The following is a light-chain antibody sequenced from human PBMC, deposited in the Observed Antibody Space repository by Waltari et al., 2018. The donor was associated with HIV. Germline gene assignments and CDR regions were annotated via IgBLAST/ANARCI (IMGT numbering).Light chain of an antibody. CDR3: SSYTTTNTVV. Sequence: QSALTQPASVSGSPGQSINISCSGTSSDISTYNFVSWYQKHPDKAPKLLIYDVDTRPSGVPRRFSGSKSGDTASLTISAIQADDEADYFCSSYTTTNTVVFGGGTKVSVL. CDR2: DVD. J-gene: IGLJ2*01. CDR1: SSDISTYNF. V-gene: IGLV2-14*03.